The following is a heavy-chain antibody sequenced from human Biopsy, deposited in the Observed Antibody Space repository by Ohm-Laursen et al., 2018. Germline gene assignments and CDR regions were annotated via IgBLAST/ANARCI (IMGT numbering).Heavy chain of an antibody. J-gene: IGHJ6*02. CDR1: GESSSGYF. Sequence: SETLSLTCAVNGESSSGYFWNWIRQPPGKGLEWIGEINQSGSTKYNPSLKRRATLSADSSNSQFSLRLTSVTAADTAVYYCVRGVDYYDPYHYYALDVWGQGTTVTVSS. CDR2: INQSGST. D-gene: IGHD3-22*01. V-gene: IGHV4-34*01. CDR3: VRGVDYYDPYHYYALDV.